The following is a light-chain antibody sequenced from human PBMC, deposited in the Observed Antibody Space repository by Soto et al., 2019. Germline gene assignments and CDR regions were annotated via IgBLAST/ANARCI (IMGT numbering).Light chain of an antibody. CDR2: DAS. J-gene: IGKJ1*01. CDR1: QSVSTN. CDR3: QQFKIWPPWT. Sequence: EVVMTQSPATLSVSPGERVTLSCRASQSVSTNLVWYQQKPRQPPKLLFYDASTRSTGIPARFSGSGSGTEFTLTISSLQSEDFAVYYCQQFKIWPPWTFGQGTKVEIK. V-gene: IGKV3-15*01.